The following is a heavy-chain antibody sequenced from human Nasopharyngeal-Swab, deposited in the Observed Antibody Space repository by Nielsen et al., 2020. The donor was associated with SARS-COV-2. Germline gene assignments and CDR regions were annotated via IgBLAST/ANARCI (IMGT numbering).Heavy chain of an antibody. CDR1: GFTFSIYG. V-gene: IGHV3-30*18. CDR2: ISYDGSSE. CDR3: AKVLSSKTWIQPFDY. J-gene: IGHJ4*02. D-gene: IGHD5-18*01. Sequence: GESLKISCAASGFTFSIYGMHWVRQAPGKGLEWVAVISYDGSSEYYADSVKGRFTISRDNSKNTLYLQMNSLRAEDTAVYYCAKVLSSKTWIQPFDYWGQGTLVTVSS.